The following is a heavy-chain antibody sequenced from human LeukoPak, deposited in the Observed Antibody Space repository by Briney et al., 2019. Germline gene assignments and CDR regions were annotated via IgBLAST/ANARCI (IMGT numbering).Heavy chain of an antibody. CDR1: GFTVSSNY. Sequence: GGSLRLSCAASGFTVSSNYMSWVRQAPGKGLEWVSLISSVGSTYYADSVKGRFTISRDNAKNSLYLQMNSLRAEDTAVYYCARDYGGGFDYWGQGTLVTVSS. CDR3: ARDYGGGFDY. D-gene: IGHD3-10*01. V-gene: IGHV3-53*01. CDR2: ISSVGST. J-gene: IGHJ4*02.